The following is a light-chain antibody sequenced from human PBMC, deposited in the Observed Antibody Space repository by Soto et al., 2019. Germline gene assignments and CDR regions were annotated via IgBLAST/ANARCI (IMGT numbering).Light chain of an antibody. CDR2: RGS. Sequence: EIVMTQSPATLSVSPGGRATLSFGASQSISDTLAWYQQKPGQTPKVLIYRGSNRATDIPDRFSGSGSGTDFTLTISRLEPADFAVYYCQQYGSSPLTFGGGTKVDIK. CDR1: QSISDT. V-gene: IGKV3-20*01. J-gene: IGKJ4*01. CDR3: QQYGSSPLT.